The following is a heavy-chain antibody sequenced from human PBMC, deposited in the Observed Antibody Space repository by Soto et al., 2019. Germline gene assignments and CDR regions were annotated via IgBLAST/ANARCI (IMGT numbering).Heavy chain of an antibody. D-gene: IGHD2-21*02. V-gene: IGHV4-39*01. CDR1: GGSISSGDYW. CDR3: ARQIGGDGWSLDH. Sequence: SETLSLTCTVSGGSISSGDYWWAWIRQPPGKGLEWIGIASYSGNTHYSPSLRSRVVISVDSSKNQFSLRLSSLTAADTAVYYCARQIGGDGWSLDHWGQGTLVTVSS. J-gene: IGHJ4*02. CDR2: ASYSGNT.